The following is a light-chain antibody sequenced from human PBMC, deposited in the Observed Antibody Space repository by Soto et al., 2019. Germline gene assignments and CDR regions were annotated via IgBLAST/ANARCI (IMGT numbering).Light chain of an antibody. J-gene: IGKJ1*01. CDR3: QQAYTFPRT. CDR1: QDISHY. Sequence: DIPVTQSPSSVSASVGDRVTITCRASQDISHYLAWYQQKPGKAPKLLIYGASSLQSGVPSRLSGSGSGTDFTLTISSLQPEDFATFYCQQAYTFPRTFGQGTKVEIQ. CDR2: GAS. V-gene: IGKV1D-12*01.